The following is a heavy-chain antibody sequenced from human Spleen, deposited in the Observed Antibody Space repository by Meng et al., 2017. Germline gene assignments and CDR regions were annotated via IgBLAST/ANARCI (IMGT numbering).Heavy chain of an antibody. J-gene: IGHJ4*02. D-gene: IGHD2-8*02. CDR2: ISYDESTK. CDR3: ARGVGGVYAPSLDY. Sequence: GESLKISCAASGFTFSSYAMHWVRQAPGKGLEWVAVISYDESTKYYADSVKGRFTISRGSLQNTVYLQMKSLRAEDTAVYYCARGVGGVYAPSLDYWGQGILVTVSS. CDR1: GFTFSSYA. V-gene: IGHV3-30*04.